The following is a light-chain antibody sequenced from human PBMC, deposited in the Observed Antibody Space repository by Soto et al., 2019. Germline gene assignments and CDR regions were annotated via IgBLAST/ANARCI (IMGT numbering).Light chain of an antibody. Sequence: EIVITQSPATLSVSPGERATLSCSASQSVSSNLDWYRQKPGQAPRLLIYGASTRATGIPARFSGSGSGTEFTLTINNLKSEDVAVYYCQQYRNWTRTFGQGTKVDIK. J-gene: IGKJ1*01. CDR1: QSVSSN. CDR2: GAS. V-gene: IGKV3-15*01. CDR3: QQYRNWTRT.